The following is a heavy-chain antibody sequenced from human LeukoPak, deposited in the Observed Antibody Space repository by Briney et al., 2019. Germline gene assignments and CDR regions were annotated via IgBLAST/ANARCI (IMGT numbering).Heavy chain of an antibody. D-gene: IGHD3-10*01. CDR3: ARHSGRPDDAFDI. CDR2: IYYSGST. J-gene: IGHJ3*02. Sequence: PSETLSLTCTVSGGSISSYYWSWIRQPPGKGLEWIGYIYYSGSTNYNPSLKSRVTISVDTSKNQFSLKLSSVTAADTAVYYCARHSGRPDDAFDIWGQGTMVTVSS. CDR1: GGSISSYY. V-gene: IGHV4-59*08.